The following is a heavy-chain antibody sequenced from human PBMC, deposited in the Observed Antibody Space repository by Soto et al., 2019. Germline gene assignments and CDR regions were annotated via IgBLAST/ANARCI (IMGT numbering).Heavy chain of an antibody. CDR1: GFAFSSYT. J-gene: IGHJ5*02. D-gene: IGHD2-21*01. CDR3: ARDVSLLVILDS. V-gene: IGHV3-21*06. CDR2: ISSGGDST. Sequence: EIQLVESGGDLVKSGGSLRLSCVASGFAFSSYTMNWVRQAPGKGLEWISSISSGGDSTHYADSVKGRFTVTRDSPKNSVFLQMHSLRVEDTAVYYCARDVSLLVILDSWGQGTLVTVSS.